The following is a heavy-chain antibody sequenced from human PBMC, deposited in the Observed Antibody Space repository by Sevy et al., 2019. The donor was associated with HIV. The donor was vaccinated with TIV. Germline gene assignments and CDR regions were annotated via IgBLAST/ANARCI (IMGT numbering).Heavy chain of an antibody. J-gene: IGHJ4*02. CDR3: ARDLPPSATTVPHFHY. V-gene: IGHV3-48*03. CDR2: ITSSDRDK. D-gene: IGHD4-17*01. Sequence: GGSLRLSCTASGFLFSSYEMNWVRQAPGKGLEWVSYITSSDRDKYYSDSVKGRFTISRDNAKNSLFLQMNSLRAEDTAVYYCARDLPPSATTVPHFHYWGQGTLVTVSS. CDR1: GFLFSSYE.